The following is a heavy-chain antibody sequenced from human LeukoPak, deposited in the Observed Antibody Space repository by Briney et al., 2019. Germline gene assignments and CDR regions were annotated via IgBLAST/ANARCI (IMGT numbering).Heavy chain of an antibody. CDR2: IYGTVSTRYNPSL. J-gene: IGHJ5*02. CDR3: AREGSTSGTNWFDP. D-gene: IGHD3-10*01. CDR1: GGSINSGDYY. V-gene: IGHV4-61*02. Sequence: SETLSLTCSVSGGSINSGDYYWSWIRQPAGKGLEWIGRIYGTVSTRYNPSLQYNPSLKSRVSISKDTSRNQFSLKLTSVTAADTAVYYCAREGSTSGTNWFDPWGQGTLVTVSS.